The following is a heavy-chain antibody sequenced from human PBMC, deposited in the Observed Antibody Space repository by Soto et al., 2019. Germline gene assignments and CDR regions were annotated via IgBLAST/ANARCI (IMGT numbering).Heavy chain of an antibody. J-gene: IGHJ4*02. V-gene: IGHV3-9*01. Sequence: GGSLRLSCAASGFTFDDYAMHWVRQAPGKGLEWVSGISWNSGSIGYADSVKGRFTISRDNAKNSLYLQMNSLRAEDTALYYCAKDTNSYGYYYFGYWGQGTLVTVS. D-gene: IGHD5-18*01. CDR2: ISWNSGSI. CDR3: AKDTNSYGYYYFGY. CDR1: GFTFDDYA.